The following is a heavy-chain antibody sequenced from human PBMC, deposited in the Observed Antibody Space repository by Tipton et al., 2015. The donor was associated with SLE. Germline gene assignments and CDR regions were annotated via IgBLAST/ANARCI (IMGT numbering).Heavy chain of an antibody. V-gene: IGHV4-34*01. CDR2: VYYTGNT. Sequence: TLSLTCAVYGGSFSSYYWGWIRQPPGKGLEWVGTVYYTGNTFYNPSLKSRVTISVDTSKNQFSLNLSSVTAADTAVYYCARGVSMVRGLIKSFDYWGQGALVTVSS. CDR3: ARGVSMVRGLIKSFDY. J-gene: IGHJ4*02. CDR1: GGSFSSYY. D-gene: IGHD3-10*01.